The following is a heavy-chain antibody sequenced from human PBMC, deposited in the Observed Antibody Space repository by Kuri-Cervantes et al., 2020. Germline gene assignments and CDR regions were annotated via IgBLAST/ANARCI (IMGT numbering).Heavy chain of an antibody. CDR1: GFTFSSYD. Sequence: ETLSLTCAASGFTFSSYDMHWVRQATGKGLEWVSAIGTAGDTYYPGSVKGRFTISRENAKNSLYLQMNSLRAEDTAVYYCARESRGYSSSSGSSDYWGQGTLVTVSS. V-gene: IGHV3-13*01. CDR2: IGTAGDT. CDR3: ARESRGYSSSSGSSDY. J-gene: IGHJ4*02. D-gene: IGHD6-6*01.